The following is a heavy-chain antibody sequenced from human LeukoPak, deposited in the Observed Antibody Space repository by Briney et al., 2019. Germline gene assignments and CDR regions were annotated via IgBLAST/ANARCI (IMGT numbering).Heavy chain of an antibody. CDR2: ISGSGGST. J-gene: IGHJ4*02. V-gene: IGHV3-23*01. CDR3: AKTVLYDFWH. D-gene: IGHD3-3*01. Sequence: ETLSLTCAVYGGSFSGYYWSWIRQPPGKGLEWVSAISGSGGSTYYADSVKGRFTISRDNSKNTLYLQMNSLRAEDTAVYYCAKTVLYDFWHWGQGTLVTVSS. CDR1: GGSFSGYY.